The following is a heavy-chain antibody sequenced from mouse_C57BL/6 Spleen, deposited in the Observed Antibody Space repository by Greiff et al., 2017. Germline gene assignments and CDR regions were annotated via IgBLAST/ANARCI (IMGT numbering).Heavy chain of an antibody. CDR3: ARTPFNSWYFDV. CDR1: GFSLTSYG. CDR2: IWSGGST. Sequence: VKLVESGPGLVQPSQSLSITCTVSGFSLTSYGVHWVRQSPGKGLEWLGVIWSGGSTDYNAAFISRLSISKDNSKSQVFFKMNSLQADDTAIYYCARTPFNSWYFDVWGTGTTVTVSS. J-gene: IGHJ1*03. V-gene: IGHV2-2*01. D-gene: IGHD1-3*01.